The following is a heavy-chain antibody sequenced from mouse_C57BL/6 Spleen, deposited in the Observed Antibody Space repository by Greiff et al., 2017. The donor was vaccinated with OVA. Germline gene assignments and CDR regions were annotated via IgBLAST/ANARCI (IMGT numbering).Heavy chain of an antibody. CDR2: INPNNGGT. Sequence: EVQLQQSGPELVKPGASVKMSCKASGYTFTDYNMHWVKQSHGKSLEWIGYINPNNGGTSYNQKFKGKATLTVNNSSSTAYMELRSLTSEDSAVYYCARAYYGNPYYAMDYWGQGTSVTVSS. CDR3: ARAYYGNPYYAMDY. J-gene: IGHJ4*01. CDR1: GYTFTDYN. V-gene: IGHV1-22*01. D-gene: IGHD2-10*01.